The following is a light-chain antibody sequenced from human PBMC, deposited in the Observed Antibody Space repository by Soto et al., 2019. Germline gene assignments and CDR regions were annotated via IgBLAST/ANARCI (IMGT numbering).Light chain of an antibody. V-gene: IGLV2-14*03. CDR2: DVN. CDR3: SSYVTGNTVL. J-gene: IGLJ2*01. Sequence: QSALTQPASVSGSLGQSITISCTGTSSDIGGYNYVSWYQCHPGKAPQVVIFDVNYRPSGVSNRFSGSKSGNTASLTISGLQAEDEADYYCSSYVTGNTVLFGGGTKVTVL. CDR1: SSDIGGYNY.